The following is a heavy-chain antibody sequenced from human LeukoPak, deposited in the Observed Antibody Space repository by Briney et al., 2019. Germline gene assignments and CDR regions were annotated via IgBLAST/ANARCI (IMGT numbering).Heavy chain of an antibody. J-gene: IGHJ4*02. CDR1: GFSFSSYA. CDR2: ISGNGFNT. V-gene: IGHV3-64*01. Sequence: GGSLRLSCAASGFSFSSYAMYWVRQAPGNGLEYVSAISGNGFNTNYANSVKGRFTISRDNSNGTLFLQMGSLSAEDMAVYYCARGISFSSSWPFDYWGQGTLVTVSS. D-gene: IGHD2-2*01. CDR3: ARGISFSSSWPFDY.